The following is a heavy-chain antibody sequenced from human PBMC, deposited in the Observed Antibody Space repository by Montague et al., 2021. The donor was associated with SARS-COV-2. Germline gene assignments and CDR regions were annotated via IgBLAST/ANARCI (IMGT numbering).Heavy chain of an antibody. CDR3: ARDQYDIPFDH. J-gene: IGHJ5*02. Sequence: TLSLTCTVSGGSISSGSYYWSWIRQPAGKGLEWIGRIYTSGSTNYNPSLKSRVTISVDTSKNQFSLKLSSVTAADTAVYYCARDQYDIPFDHWGQGTLVTVSS. D-gene: IGHD3-9*01. V-gene: IGHV4-61*02. CDR1: GGSISSGSYY. CDR2: IYTSGST.